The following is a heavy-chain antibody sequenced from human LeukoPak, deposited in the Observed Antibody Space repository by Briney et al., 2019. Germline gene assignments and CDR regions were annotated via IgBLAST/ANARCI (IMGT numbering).Heavy chain of an antibody. CDR1: GGTFSSYA. D-gene: IGHD6-19*01. CDR3: ASSNGYSSGWYLPITDY. CDR2: IIPIFGTA. Sequence: SVKVSCKASGGTFSSYAISWVRQAPGQGLEWMGGIIPIFGTANYAQKFQGRVTITADKSTGTAYMELSSLRSEDTAVYYCASSNGYSSGWYLPITDYWGQGTLVTVSS. V-gene: IGHV1-69*06. J-gene: IGHJ4*02.